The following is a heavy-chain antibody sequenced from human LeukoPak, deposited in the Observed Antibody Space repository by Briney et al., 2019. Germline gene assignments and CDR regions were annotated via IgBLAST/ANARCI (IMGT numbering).Heavy chain of an antibody. J-gene: IGHJ4*02. CDR1: GFTFSSYW. D-gene: IGHD3-22*01. CDR2: IKQDGSEK. CDR3: AKDSPISPYYYDSSGSQIDY. Sequence: PGGSLRLSCAASGFTFSSYWMSWVRQAPGKGLEWVANIKQDGSEKYYVDSVKGRFTISRDNAKNSLYLQMNSLRAEDTAVYYCAKDSPISPYYYDSSGSQIDYWGQGTLVTVSS. V-gene: IGHV3-7*03.